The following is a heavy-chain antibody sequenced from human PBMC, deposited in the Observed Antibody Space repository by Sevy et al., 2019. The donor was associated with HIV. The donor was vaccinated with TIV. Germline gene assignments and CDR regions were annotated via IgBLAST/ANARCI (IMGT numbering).Heavy chain of an antibody. CDR2: IIPIFGTA. Sequence: KISCKASGGTFSSYAISWVRQAPGQGLEWMGGIIPIFGTANYAQKFQGRVTITADESTSTAYMELSSLRSEDTAVYYCARDLDTAMPHFDYWGQGTLVTVSS. CDR1: GGTFSSYA. J-gene: IGHJ4*02. CDR3: ARDLDTAMPHFDY. V-gene: IGHV1-69*01. D-gene: IGHD5-18*01.